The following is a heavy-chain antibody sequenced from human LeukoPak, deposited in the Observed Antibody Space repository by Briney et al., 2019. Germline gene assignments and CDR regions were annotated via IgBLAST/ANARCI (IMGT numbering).Heavy chain of an antibody. Sequence: PSETLSLTCTVSGGSISSGSYYWSWIRQPAGKGLEWIGRIYTSGSTNYNPSLKSRVTISVDTSKNQFSLKLSSVTAADTAVYYCARDYCSGGSCYFRDYWGQGTLVTVSS. CDR2: IYTSGST. CDR1: GGSISSGSYY. J-gene: IGHJ4*02. D-gene: IGHD2-15*01. CDR3: ARDYCSGGSCYFRDY. V-gene: IGHV4-61*02.